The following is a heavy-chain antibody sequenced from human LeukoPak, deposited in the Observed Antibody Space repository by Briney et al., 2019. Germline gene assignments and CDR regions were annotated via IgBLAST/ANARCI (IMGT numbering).Heavy chain of an antibody. Sequence: GASVKVSCKASGYTFTSYGIRWVRQAPGQGLEWMGWISAYNGNTNYAQKLQGRVTITTDTSTSTAYMELRSLRSDDPAVYSCARDLREYDFWSAAGGWFDPWGQGTLVTVSS. V-gene: IGHV1-18*01. CDR2: ISAYNGNT. D-gene: IGHD3-3*01. CDR1: GYTFTSYG. CDR3: ARDLREYDFWSAAGGWFDP. J-gene: IGHJ5*02.